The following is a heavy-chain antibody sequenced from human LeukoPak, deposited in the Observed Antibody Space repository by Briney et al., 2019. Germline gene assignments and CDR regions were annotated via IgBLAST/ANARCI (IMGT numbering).Heavy chain of an antibody. Sequence: ASVKVSCKASGYTFTSYGISWVRQAPGQGLEWMGGIILIFGTANYAQKFQGRVTITADESTSTAYMELSSLRSEDTAVYYCARDAGIAVAGRENWFDPWGQGTLVTVSS. CDR2: IILIFGTA. D-gene: IGHD6-19*01. CDR1: GYTFTSYG. V-gene: IGHV1-69*13. J-gene: IGHJ5*02. CDR3: ARDAGIAVAGRENWFDP.